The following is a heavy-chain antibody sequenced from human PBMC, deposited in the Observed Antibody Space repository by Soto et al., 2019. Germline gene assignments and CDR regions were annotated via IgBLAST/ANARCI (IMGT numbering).Heavy chain of an antibody. CDR3: ARDQGGYYYFDY. CDR2: INPNSGGT. Sequence: ASVKVSCKASGYTFTGYYMHWVRQAPGQGLEWMGWINPNSGGTNYAQKFQGRVTMTRDTSISTAYMELSRLRSGDTAVYYCARDQGGYYYFDYWGQGTLVTVSS. V-gene: IGHV1-2*02. D-gene: IGHD5-18*01. J-gene: IGHJ4*02. CDR1: GYTFTGYY.